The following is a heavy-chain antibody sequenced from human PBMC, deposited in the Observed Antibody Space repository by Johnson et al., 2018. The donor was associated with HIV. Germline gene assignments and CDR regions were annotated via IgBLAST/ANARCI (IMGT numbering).Heavy chain of an antibody. Sequence: VQLVESGGGVVRPGGSLRVSRGGSGFRSDDYVMSWARQPPGKGLKWVCGFSWNENYADSVKGRFTISTDNARNSLCLQMNSLRAEDTAVYYCARDPAAAGGIWGQGTMVTVSS. D-gene: IGHD6-13*01. V-gene: IGHV3-20*04. CDR2: FSWNE. J-gene: IGHJ3*02. CDR1: GFRSDDYV. CDR3: ARDPAAAGGI.